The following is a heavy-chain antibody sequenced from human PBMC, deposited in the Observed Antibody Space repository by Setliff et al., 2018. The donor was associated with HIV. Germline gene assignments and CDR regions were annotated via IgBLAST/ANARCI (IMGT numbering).Heavy chain of an antibody. CDR2: IIPIFGTT. D-gene: IGHD1-26*01. Sequence: GASVKVSCKASGYTFSSFGISWVRQAPGQGLEWMGRIIPIFGTTNYAQKFQGRVTITADTSTDTAYMELSSLRSEDTAVYYCATRTTGSYYDYFDYWGQGTLVTVSS. J-gene: IGHJ4*02. V-gene: IGHV1-69*06. CDR1: GYTFSSFG. CDR3: ATRTTGSYYDYFDY.